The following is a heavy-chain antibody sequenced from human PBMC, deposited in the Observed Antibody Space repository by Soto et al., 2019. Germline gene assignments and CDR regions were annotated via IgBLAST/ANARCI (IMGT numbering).Heavy chain of an antibody. CDR3: VKEAGPCCKWSYFFDH. J-gene: IGHJ4*02. D-gene: IGHD2-15*01. CDR1: GFTFSDYT. Sequence: QPVGSLRLSCSGSGFTFSDYTIHWVRQSPGKGLEFVAAISNNASDTYYADTARGRFTISRDNSKNTLYLQMTSLRADDSAVCYCVKEAGPCCKWSYFFDHWGQGTVVTVSS. V-gene: IGHV3-64D*06. CDR2: ISNNASDT.